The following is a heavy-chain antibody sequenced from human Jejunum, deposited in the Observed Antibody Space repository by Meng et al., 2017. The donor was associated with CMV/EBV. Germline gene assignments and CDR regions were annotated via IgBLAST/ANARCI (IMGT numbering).Heavy chain of an antibody. V-gene: IGHV4-59*08. Sequence: LSLPCSVSGGSMNNYYWSWIRQPPGKGLEWIGYSHYTGRTNYNPSLKSRATISLDTSKNQFSLRLTSVTAADTALYYCARSMRGLWWGQGTLVTVSS. J-gene: IGHJ4*02. D-gene: IGHD3-16*01. CDR1: GGSMNNYY. CDR2: SHYTGRT. CDR3: ARSMRGLW.